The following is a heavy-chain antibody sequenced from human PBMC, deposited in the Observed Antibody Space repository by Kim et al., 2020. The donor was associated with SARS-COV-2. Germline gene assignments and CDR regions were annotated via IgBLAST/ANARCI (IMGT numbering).Heavy chain of an antibody. D-gene: IGHD3-9*01. Sequence: SVKVSCKASGGTFSSYAISWVRQAPGQGLEWMGGIIPIFGTANYAQKFQGRVTITADESTSTAYMELSSLRSEDTAVYYCARGPGRRSRLVIRTPLYYYGMDVWGQGTTVTVSS. J-gene: IGHJ6*02. CDR3: ARGPGRRSRLVIRTPLYYYGMDV. CDR2: IIPIFGTA. CDR1: GGTFSSYA. V-gene: IGHV1-69*13.